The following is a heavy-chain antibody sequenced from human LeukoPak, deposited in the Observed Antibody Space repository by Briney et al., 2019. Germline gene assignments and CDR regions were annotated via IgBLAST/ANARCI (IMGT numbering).Heavy chain of an antibody. J-gene: IGHJ4*02. V-gene: IGHV3-66*01. CDR1: GFTVSSNH. Sequence: PGGSLRLSCAASGFTVSSNHMSWVRQAPGKGLEWVSVFYSGGSTDYADSVKGRFTISRDSSKNTVHLQMNSLRAEDTAVYYCARDSSGLSFDYWGQGTLVTVSS. CDR2: FYSGGST. D-gene: IGHD6-19*01. CDR3: ARDSSGLSFDY.